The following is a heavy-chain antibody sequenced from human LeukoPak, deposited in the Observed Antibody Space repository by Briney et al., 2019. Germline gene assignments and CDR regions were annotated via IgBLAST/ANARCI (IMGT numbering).Heavy chain of an antibody. D-gene: IGHD1-1*01. CDR1: GFTFSNYG. CDR2: IASTGGTT. CDR3: AKLVGATGN. Sequence: PGGSLRLSCAASGFTFSNYGMTWVRQAPGKGLAWVSAIASTGGTTYYADSVKGRFTISRDNSKDTLYLQMSSLRAEDTAIYYCAKLVGATGNWGQGTLVTVSS. V-gene: IGHV3-23*01. J-gene: IGHJ4*02.